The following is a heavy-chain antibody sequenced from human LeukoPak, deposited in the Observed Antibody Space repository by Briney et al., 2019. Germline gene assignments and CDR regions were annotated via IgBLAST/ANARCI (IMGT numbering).Heavy chain of an antibody. Sequence: ASVKVSCTASGYTFTGFYMHWVRQAPGQGLGWMGWINPNSGDTNYAQKFQGRVTMTRATSVSTAYMELSRLRSDDTAVYHCAAISYNWNGSWFDPWGQGTLVTVSS. V-gene: IGHV1-2*02. CDR3: AAISYNWNGSWFDP. D-gene: IGHD1-1*01. J-gene: IGHJ5*02. CDR1: GYTFTGFY. CDR2: INPNSGDT.